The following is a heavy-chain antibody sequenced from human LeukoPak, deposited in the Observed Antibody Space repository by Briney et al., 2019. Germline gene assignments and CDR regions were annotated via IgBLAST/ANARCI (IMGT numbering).Heavy chain of an antibody. D-gene: IGHD7-27*01. CDR3: ARGDPWGFDP. CDR1: GYTFSSYD. Sequence: ASVKVSCKTSGYTFSSYDIKCVRQATGHGLEGMGWMNLNRGETGFAQNFQGRVTFTKNTSITTAYMELSSLRSEDTAVYYCARGDPWGFDPWGQGTLVTVSS. CDR2: MNLNRGET. V-gene: IGHV1-8*01. J-gene: IGHJ5*02.